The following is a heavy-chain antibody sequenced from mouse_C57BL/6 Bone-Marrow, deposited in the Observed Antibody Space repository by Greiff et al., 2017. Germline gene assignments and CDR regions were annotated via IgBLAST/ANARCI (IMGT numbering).Heavy chain of an antibody. D-gene: IGHD4-1*01. CDR2: INPYNGGT. CDR1: GYTFTDYY. V-gene: IGHV1-19*01. Sequence: EVKLQESGPVLVKPGASVKMSCKASGYTFTDYYMNWVKQSHGKSLEWIGVINPYNGGTSYNEKFKGKATLTVDKSSSTAYMELNSLTSEDSAVYYCASWGFFAYWGQGTLVTVSA. CDR3: ASWGFFAY. J-gene: IGHJ3*01.